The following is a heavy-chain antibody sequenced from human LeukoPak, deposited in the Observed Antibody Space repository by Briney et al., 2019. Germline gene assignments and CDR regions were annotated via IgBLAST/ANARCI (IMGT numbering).Heavy chain of an antibody. CDR1: GFTFSSFG. D-gene: IGHD3-10*01. Sequence: GGSLRLSCAASGFTFSSFGMHWVRQAPGKGLEWVAGISYDGSSKYYADSVKGRFTISRDNSKNTLYLQMNSLRAEDTAVYYCAKEVYGSGSYGRAFDYWGQGTLVAVSS. CDR3: AKEVYGSGSYGRAFDY. J-gene: IGHJ4*02. V-gene: IGHV3-30*18. CDR2: ISYDGSSK.